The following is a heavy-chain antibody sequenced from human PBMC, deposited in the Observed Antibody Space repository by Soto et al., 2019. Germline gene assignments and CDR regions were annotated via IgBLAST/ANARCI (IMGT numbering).Heavy chain of an antibody. J-gene: IGHJ6*02. V-gene: IGHV3-21*01. CDR2: ISSSSSYI. Sequence: EVQLVESGGGLVKPGGSLRLSCAASGFTFSSYSMNWVRQAPGKGLEWVSSISSSSSYIYYADSVKGRFTISRDNAKNSLYLQMNSLRAEYTAVYYCARDLKSPIFRFMVRGVLYYYGMDVWGQGTTVTVSS. CDR1: GFTFSSYS. D-gene: IGHD3-10*01. CDR3: ARDLKSPIFRFMVRGVLYYYGMDV.